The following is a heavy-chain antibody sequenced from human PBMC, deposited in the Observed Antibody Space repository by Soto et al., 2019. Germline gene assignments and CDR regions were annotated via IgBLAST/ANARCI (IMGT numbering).Heavy chain of an antibody. V-gene: IGHV1-69*13. CDR2: IIPIFGTA. J-gene: IGHJ4*02. CDR3: ARGSWVGATRPRYHFDY. Sequence: SVKVSCKASGGTFSSYAISWVRQAPGQGLEWMGGIIPIFGTANYAQKFQGRVTITADESTSTAYMELSSLRSEDTAVYYCARGSWVGATRPRYHFDYWGQGTLVTVSS. D-gene: IGHD1-26*01. CDR1: GGTFSSYA.